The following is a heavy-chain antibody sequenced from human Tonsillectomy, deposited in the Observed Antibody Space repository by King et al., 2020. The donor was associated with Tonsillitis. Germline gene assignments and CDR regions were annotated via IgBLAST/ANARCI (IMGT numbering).Heavy chain of an antibody. CDR2: IGIAGDS. Sequence: VQLVEAGGGLVQPGGSLRLSCAASGFTFSSYDMYWVRHAIGKGLEWVSTIGIAGDSYYPGSVKGRFTISRENAKNSLYLQMNSLRAGATAVYYCARGVGYCTNGVCPFSFDYWGQGTLVTVSS. CDR1: GFTFSSYD. J-gene: IGHJ4*02. D-gene: IGHD2-8*01. CDR3: ARGVGYCTNGVCPFSFDY. V-gene: IGHV3-13*01.